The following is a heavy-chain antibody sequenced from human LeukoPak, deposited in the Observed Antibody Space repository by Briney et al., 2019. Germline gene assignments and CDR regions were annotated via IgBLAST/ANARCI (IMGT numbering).Heavy chain of an antibody. Sequence: PGGSLRLSCAASGFTFSTYWMHWVRQAPGKGLVWVSRIDSDGSSTAYADSVKGRFTISRDNTGNTLFLQMNSLRAEDAAVYYCVRDGVGNGHDSDYWGQGAHVTVSS. CDR1: GFTFSTYW. D-gene: IGHD5-12*01. J-gene: IGHJ4*02. CDR3: VRDGVGNGHDSDY. V-gene: IGHV3-74*03. CDR2: IDSDGSST.